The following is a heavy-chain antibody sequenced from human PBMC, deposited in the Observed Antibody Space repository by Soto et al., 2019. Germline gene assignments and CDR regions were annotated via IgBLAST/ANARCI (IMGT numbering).Heavy chain of an antibody. CDR3: ARSVVPAAMLPIYYYYGMDV. CDR1: GCSISSGDYY. Sequence: SETLSLTCTVSGCSISSGDYYWSWIRQPPGKGLEWIGYIYYSGSTYYNPSLKSRVTISVDTSKNQFSLKLSSVTAADTAVYYCARSVVPAAMLPIYYYYGMDVWGQGTTVTVSS. V-gene: IGHV4-30-4*01. CDR2: IYYSGST. J-gene: IGHJ6*02. D-gene: IGHD2-2*01.